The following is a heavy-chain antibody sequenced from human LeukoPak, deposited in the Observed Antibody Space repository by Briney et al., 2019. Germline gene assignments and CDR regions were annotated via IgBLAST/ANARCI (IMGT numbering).Heavy chain of an antibody. CDR1: GDSISNGAYS. V-gene: IGHV4-30-2*01. CDR3: ARTGYTYAGYNWFDP. Sequence: KPSETLSLTCAVSGDSISNGAYSWSWIRQPPGKGLEWIGYIYHGGSTYYNPSLKSRVIISVDRSKKQFTLKLSSVTAADTAMYYCARTGYTYAGYNWFDPWGQGTLVTVSS. D-gene: IGHD5-18*01. J-gene: IGHJ5*02. CDR2: IYHGGST.